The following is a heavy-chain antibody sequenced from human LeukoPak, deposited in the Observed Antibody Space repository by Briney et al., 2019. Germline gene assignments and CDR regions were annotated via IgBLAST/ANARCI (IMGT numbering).Heavy chain of an antibody. CDR1: GGTFSSYA. Sequence: ASVTVSCKASGGTFSSYAISWVRQAPGQGLEWMGGIIPIFSTANYAQKFQGRVTITTDESTSTAYMELSSLRSEDTAVYYCARGGRDGYNCFDYWGQGTLVTVSS. V-gene: IGHV1-69*05. J-gene: IGHJ4*02. CDR2: IIPIFSTA. D-gene: IGHD5-24*01. CDR3: ARGGRDGYNCFDY.